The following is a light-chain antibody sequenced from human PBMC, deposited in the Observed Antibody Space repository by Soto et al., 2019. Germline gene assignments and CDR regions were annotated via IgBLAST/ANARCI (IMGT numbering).Light chain of an antibody. V-gene: IGLV4-69*01. CDR3: QTWGTGIYA. CDR2: LNSDGTH. J-gene: IGLJ7*01. CDR1: SGHSSYA. Sequence: QPVLTQSPSASASLGASVKLTCTLSSGHSSYAIAWHQQQPEKGPRYLMKLNSDGTHSKGDGIPDRFSGSSSGAERYLTISRLQSEDEADYYCQTWGTGIYAFGRGTQLTVL.